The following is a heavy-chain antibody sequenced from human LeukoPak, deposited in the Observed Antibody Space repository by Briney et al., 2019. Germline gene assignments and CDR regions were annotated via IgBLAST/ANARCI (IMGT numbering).Heavy chain of an antibody. CDR3: ARHLLEVGYYYYMDV. CDR2: IYYSGST. D-gene: IGHD3-3*01. CDR1: GGSISSSSYY. V-gene: IGHV4-39*01. J-gene: IGHJ6*03. Sequence: SETLSLTCTVSGGSISSSSYYWGWIRQPPGKGLEWIGSIYYSGSTYYNPSLKSRVTISVDTSKNQFSLKLSSVTAADTAVYYCARHLLEVGYYYYMDVWGKGTTVTISS.